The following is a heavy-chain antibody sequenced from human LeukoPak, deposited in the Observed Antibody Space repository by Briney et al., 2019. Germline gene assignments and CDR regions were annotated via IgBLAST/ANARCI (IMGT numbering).Heavy chain of an antibody. Sequence: SETLSLTCTVSGGSISSGSYYWGWIRQPPGKGLEWIGSIYYTRSTYYNPSLKSRVTISVDTSKNQFSLKLTSVTAADTAVYYCARGVTMIVVVIHDWYFDLWGRGTLVTVSS. V-gene: IGHV4-39*01. J-gene: IGHJ2*01. CDR1: GGSISSGSYY. CDR2: IYYTRST. CDR3: ARGVTMIVVVIHDWYFDL. D-gene: IGHD3-22*01.